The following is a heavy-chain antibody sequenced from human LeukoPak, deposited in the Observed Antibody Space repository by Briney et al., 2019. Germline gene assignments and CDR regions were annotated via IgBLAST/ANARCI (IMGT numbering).Heavy chain of an antibody. CDR1: GFTFNNYA. CDR2: ISESGGTT. V-gene: IGHV3-48*03. D-gene: IGHD3-10*02. Sequence: GGSLRLSCAASGFTFNNYAMNWVRQAPGKGLEWVSSISESGGTTDCADSVKGRFTISRDNAKNSLYLQMNSLRAEDTAVYYCAELGITMIGGVWGKGTTVTISS. J-gene: IGHJ6*04. CDR3: AELGITMIGGV.